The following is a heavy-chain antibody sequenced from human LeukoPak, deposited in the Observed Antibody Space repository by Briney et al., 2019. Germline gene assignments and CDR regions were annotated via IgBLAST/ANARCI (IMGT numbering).Heavy chain of an antibody. CDR1: GYSFTSYW. V-gene: IGHV5-51*01. D-gene: IGHD2-15*01. CDR3: AFLPQYCSGGSCNNWLDP. CDR2: IYPDDSDT. Sequence: GESLKISCKGSGYSFTSYWIGWVRQMPGKGLEWMGIIYPDDSDTRYSPSFQGQVTISADKSISTAYLQWSSLKASDTAMYYCAFLPQYCSGGSCNNWLDPWGQGTLVTVSS. J-gene: IGHJ5*02.